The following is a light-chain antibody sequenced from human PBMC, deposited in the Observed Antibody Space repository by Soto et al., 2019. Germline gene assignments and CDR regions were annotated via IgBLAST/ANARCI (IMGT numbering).Light chain of an antibody. Sequence: DIQLTQSPSFLSASVGDRVTITCRASQGISSYLAWYQQKPGKAPKLLIYAASTLQSGVPSRFSGSGSGTEFTLTISSLQPEDFATYYCQQYNILSTFGQGTKVDIK. CDR3: QQYNILST. V-gene: IGKV1-9*01. CDR2: AAS. CDR1: QGISSY. J-gene: IGKJ1*01.